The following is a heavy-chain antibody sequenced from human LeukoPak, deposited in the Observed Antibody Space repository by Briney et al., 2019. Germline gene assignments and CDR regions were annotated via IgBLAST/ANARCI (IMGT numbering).Heavy chain of an antibody. Sequence: GGSLRLSCAASGFTFSRYWMHWVRQAPGKGLVWVSLINSDGSSTSYADSVKGRITISRDNAKNTLYLQMNSLRAEGTAVYYCATLRYFDWSDYWGQGTLVTVSS. D-gene: IGHD3-9*01. CDR1: GFTFSRYW. J-gene: IGHJ4*02. CDR3: ATLRYFDWSDY. V-gene: IGHV3-74*01. CDR2: INSDGSST.